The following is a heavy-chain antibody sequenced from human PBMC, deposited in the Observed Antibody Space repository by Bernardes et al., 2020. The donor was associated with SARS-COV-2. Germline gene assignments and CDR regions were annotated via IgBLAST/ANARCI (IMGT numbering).Heavy chain of an antibody. CDR2: FDPEDGET. Sequence: ASVKVSCKVSGYTLTALSMHWVRQAPGKGLEWMGGFDPEDGETIYAQKFQGRVTMTEDTSTDTAYMELSSLRSEDTAVYYCATGGWLLSAFDYWGQGTLVTVSS. V-gene: IGHV1-24*01. J-gene: IGHJ4*02. CDR3: ATGGWLLSAFDY. D-gene: IGHD3-22*01. CDR1: GYTLTALS.